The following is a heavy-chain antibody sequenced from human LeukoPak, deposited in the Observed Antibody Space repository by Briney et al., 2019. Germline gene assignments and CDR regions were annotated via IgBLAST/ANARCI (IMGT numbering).Heavy chain of an antibody. CDR2: ISWNSGSI. CDR3: AKASTGTTSYNWFDP. CDR1: GFTFDDYA. D-gene: IGHD1-1*01. V-gene: IGHV3-9*01. Sequence: GGSLRLSCAASGFTFDDYAMHWVRQAPGKGPEWVSGISWNSGSIGYADSVKGRFTISRDNAKNSLYLQMNSLRAEDTALYYCAKASTGTTSYNWFDPWGQGTLVTVSS. J-gene: IGHJ5*02.